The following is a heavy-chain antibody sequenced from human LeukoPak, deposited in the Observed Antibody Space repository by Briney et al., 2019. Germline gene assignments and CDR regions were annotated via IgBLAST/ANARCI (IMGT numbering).Heavy chain of an antibody. V-gene: IGHV4-34*01. J-gene: IGHJ5*02. CDR1: GESFDGFY. D-gene: IGHD3-9*01. CDR2: INHSGMS. CDR3: AIRLATSRLATATTWFDP. Sequence: SETLSLTCAVYGESFDGFYWNWIRQPPGKGLEWLGEINHSGMSDYNPALKSRVAISADSSKRQFSLDLTSVTAADTAVYYCAIRLATSRLATATTWFDPWGQGTLVSVSS.